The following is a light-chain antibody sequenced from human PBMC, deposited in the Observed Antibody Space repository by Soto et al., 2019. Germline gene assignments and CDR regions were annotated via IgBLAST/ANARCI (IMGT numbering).Light chain of an antibody. J-gene: IGLJ3*02. CDR1: SSDVGGYNY. CDR3: NSYTNITTWV. Sequence: QSALTQPPSASGSPGQSVTISCTGTSSDVGGYNYVSWYQQHPGKAPKLMISEVSKRPSGVPDRFSGSKSGNTASLTVPGLQAEDEADYYCNSYTNITTWVFGGGTKLTVL. CDR2: EVS. V-gene: IGLV2-8*01.